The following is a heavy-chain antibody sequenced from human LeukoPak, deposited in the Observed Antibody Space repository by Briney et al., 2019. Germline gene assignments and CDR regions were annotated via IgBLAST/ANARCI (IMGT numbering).Heavy chain of an antibody. Sequence: GGSLRLSCAASGFTFSSHALSWVRQAPGKGLEWVSSLSGSGYDTYYADSVKGRFTISRDNSKNTVYLQMNSLRAEDTAVYYCAIDPYGTRYFDYWGQGTLVTVSS. V-gene: IGHV3-23*01. CDR2: LSGSGYDT. CDR1: GFTFSSHA. CDR3: AIDPYGTRYFDY. J-gene: IGHJ4*02. D-gene: IGHD2-2*01.